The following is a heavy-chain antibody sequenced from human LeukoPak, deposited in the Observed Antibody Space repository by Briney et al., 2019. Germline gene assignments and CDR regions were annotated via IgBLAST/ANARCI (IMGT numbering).Heavy chain of an antibody. V-gene: IGHV4-59*01. J-gene: IGHJ4*02. Sequence: SETLSLTCTVSGGSISSYYLSWLRQPPGKGLEWIGDIYYSGSTNYNPSLKSRVTISVDTSKNQFSLKLSSVTAADTAVYYCARVGFYDFWSGYSTTHFDYWGQGTLVTVSS. CDR1: GGSISSYY. D-gene: IGHD3-3*01. CDR3: ARVGFYDFWSGYSTTHFDY. CDR2: IYYSGST.